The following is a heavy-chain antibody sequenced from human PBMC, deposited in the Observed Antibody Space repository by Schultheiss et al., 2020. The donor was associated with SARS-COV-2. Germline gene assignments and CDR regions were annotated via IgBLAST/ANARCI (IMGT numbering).Heavy chain of an antibody. CDR2: IKQDGSEK. CDR1: GFTFSSYA. CDR3: ANHVVPAASRAPRRAFDI. V-gene: IGHV3-7*03. J-gene: IGHJ3*02. Sequence: GGSLRLSCAASGFTFSSYAMNWVRQAPGKGLEWVANIKQDGSEKYYVDSVKGRLTISRDNSKNTLYLQMNSLRAEDTAVYYCANHVVPAASRAPRRAFDIWGQGTMVTVSS. D-gene: IGHD2-2*01.